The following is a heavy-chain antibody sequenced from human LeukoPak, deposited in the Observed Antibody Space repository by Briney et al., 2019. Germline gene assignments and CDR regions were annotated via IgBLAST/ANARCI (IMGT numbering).Heavy chain of an antibody. D-gene: IGHD6-6*01. Sequence: SVKVSCTASGGTFSSYAISWVRQAPGQGLEWMGGIIPIFGTANYAQKFQGRVTMTTDTSTSTVYMELRSLTSDDTAVYYCASDRGYSSSSGYYYGMDVWGQGTTVTVSS. CDR1: GGTFSSYA. CDR3: ASDRGYSSSSGYYYGMDV. J-gene: IGHJ6*02. V-gene: IGHV1-69*05. CDR2: IIPIFGTA.